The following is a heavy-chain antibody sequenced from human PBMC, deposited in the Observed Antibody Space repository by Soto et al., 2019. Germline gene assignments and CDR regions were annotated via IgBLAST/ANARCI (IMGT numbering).Heavy chain of an antibody. CDR3: ARDKVNIGVDGIHYFYGMDV. CDR1: GGSISSYY. D-gene: IGHD6-19*01. CDR2: IYYSGST. V-gene: IGHV4-59*01. J-gene: IGHJ6*02. Sequence: SETLSLTCTVSGGSISSYYWSWIRQPPGKGLEWIGYIYYSGSTKYNPSLKSRVTISVDTSKNQFSLKLSSVTAADTAVYYCARDKVNIGVDGIHYFYGMDVWGQGTTVTVSS.